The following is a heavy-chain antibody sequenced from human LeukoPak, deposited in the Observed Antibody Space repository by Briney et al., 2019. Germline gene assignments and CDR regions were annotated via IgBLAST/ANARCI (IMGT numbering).Heavy chain of an antibody. CDR1: GLIFSNYW. CDR2: IKEDGSET. V-gene: IGHV3-7*03. Sequence: GGSLRLSCAASGLIFSNYWMTWVRQAPGKGLEWVANIKEDGSETYYVDSVKGRFTISRDNDKNTLYLQMNSLRAEDTAVYYCTTDLGDYVWGSYRDNDYWGQGTLVTVSS. D-gene: IGHD3-16*02. J-gene: IGHJ4*02. CDR3: TTDLGDYVWGSYRDNDY.